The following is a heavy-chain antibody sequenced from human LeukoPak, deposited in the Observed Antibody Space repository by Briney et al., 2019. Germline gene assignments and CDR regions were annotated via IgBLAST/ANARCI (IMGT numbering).Heavy chain of an antibody. V-gene: IGHV4-39*01. D-gene: IGHD6-19*01. Sequence: SETLSLTCTVSGGSISSSSYYWGWIRQPPGKGLEWIGSIYYSGSTYYNPSLKSRITISVDTSKNQFSLKLSSMTAADTAVYYCARQQWLVSDFDYWGQGTLVTVSS. CDR3: ARQQWLVSDFDY. CDR1: GGSISSSSYY. CDR2: IYYSGST. J-gene: IGHJ4*02.